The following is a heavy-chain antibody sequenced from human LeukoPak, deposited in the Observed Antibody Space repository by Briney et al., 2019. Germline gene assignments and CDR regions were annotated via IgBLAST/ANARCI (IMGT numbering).Heavy chain of an antibody. J-gene: IGHJ4*02. V-gene: IGHV1-8*03. Sequence: ASVTVSCKASGYTFTSYDINWVRQAPGQGLEWMGWMNPNSGNTGYAQKFQGRVTITRNTSISTAYMELSSLRSEDTAVYYCARTLFSGYDLTAWGQGTLVTVSS. CDR2: MNPNSGNT. CDR3: ARTLFSGYDLTA. CDR1: GYTFTSYD. D-gene: IGHD5-12*01.